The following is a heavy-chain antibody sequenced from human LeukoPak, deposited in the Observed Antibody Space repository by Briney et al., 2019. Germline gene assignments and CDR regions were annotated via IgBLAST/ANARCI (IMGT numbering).Heavy chain of an antibody. D-gene: IGHD5-18*01. Sequence: GGSLRLACAASGFTFSSFYMNWVRQAPGKGREWVANIQQVGSEKYYMDCVRGRFTIFRDNDKNSVFLQMNTLRAEDTAVYYCARFGYSHGYGWGGGYYYYYMDVWGKGTTVTVSS. V-gene: IGHV3-7*01. CDR1: GFTFSSFY. CDR2: IQQVGSEK. J-gene: IGHJ6*03. CDR3: ARFGYSHGYGWGGGYYYYYMDV.